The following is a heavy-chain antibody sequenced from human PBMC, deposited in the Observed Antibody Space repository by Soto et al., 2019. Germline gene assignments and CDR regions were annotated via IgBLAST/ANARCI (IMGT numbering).Heavy chain of an antibody. Sequence: QVQLQQWGAGLLKPSETLSLTCAVYGWSFSGYYWTWIRQPPGKGLEWIGEINHSESTNYNPSLKGRVTISVDTSKNQVSLKLSSVTAADTAVYYCARGGGCSGGSCYPVDYWNQGTLVTVSS. CDR2: INHSEST. CDR1: GWSFSGYY. D-gene: IGHD2-15*01. CDR3: ARGGGCSGGSCYPVDY. J-gene: IGHJ4*02. V-gene: IGHV4-34*01.